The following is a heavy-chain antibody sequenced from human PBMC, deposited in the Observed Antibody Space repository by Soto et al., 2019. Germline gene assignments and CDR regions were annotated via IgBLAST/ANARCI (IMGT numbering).Heavy chain of an antibody. Sequence: GESLKISCKGSGYSVTSYWIGWVRQMPGKGLEWMGIIYPGDSDTRYSPSFQGQVTISADKSISTAYLQWSSLKASDTAMYYCARPKYYYDSSGAPGAFDIWGQGTMVTVSS. D-gene: IGHD3-22*01. CDR2: IYPGDSDT. CDR3: ARPKYYYDSSGAPGAFDI. CDR1: GYSVTSYW. J-gene: IGHJ3*02. V-gene: IGHV5-51*01.